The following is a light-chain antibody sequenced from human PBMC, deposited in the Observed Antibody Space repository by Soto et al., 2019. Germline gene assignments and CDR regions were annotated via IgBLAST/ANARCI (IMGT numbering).Light chain of an antibody. J-gene: IGLJ1*01. V-gene: IGLV1-47*02. CDR3: VSWDGRMSGLV. Sequence: QSVLTQPPSASGTPGQRVTISCSGRSANIGNNYLCWYQQLPGTAPKLLIYSNNQRPSGVPDRFSGSTSGTSASLAISGLGSEDEGDYYCVSWDGRMSGLVLGTGTKVTVL. CDR1: SANIGNNY. CDR2: SNN.